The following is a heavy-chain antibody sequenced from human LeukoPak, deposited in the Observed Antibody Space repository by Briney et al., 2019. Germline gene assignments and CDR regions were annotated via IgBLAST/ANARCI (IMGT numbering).Heavy chain of an antibody. D-gene: IGHD5-12*01. V-gene: IGHV3-48*03. Sequence: GGSLRLSCAASGFTFSNYAMSWVRQAPGKGLEWVSNIHSSGTVKYYSDSVKGRFSISRDNAKSSLYLQMNSLRVEDTAVYYCALLTVASDFDYWGQGALVTVSS. CDR2: IHSSGTVK. CDR1: GFTFSNYA. J-gene: IGHJ4*02. CDR3: ALLTVASDFDY.